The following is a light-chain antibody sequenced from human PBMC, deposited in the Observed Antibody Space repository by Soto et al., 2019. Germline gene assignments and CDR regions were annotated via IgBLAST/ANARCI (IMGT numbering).Light chain of an antibody. CDR1: QGIRNY. J-gene: IGKJ3*01. CDR3: QKYTSAPFN. CDR2: AAS. V-gene: IGKV1-27*01. Sequence: DIQMTQSPSSLSASVGDRVTITCRASQGIRNYLAWYQQKPGKVPKLLIYAASTLQSGVSSRFSGSGSGTDFTLTISSLPPEDAATYYCQKYTSAPFNFGPGTIVDTK.